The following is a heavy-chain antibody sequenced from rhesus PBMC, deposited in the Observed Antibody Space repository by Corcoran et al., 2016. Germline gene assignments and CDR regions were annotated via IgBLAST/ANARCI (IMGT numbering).Heavy chain of an antibody. D-gene: IGHD5-42*01. CDR1: GGSTSDNSH. V-gene: IGHV4S9*01. CDR3: AREGATGNFDY. CDR2: FNGNTANT. J-gene: IGHJ4*01. Sequence: QVQLQESCPGLMKPSATLFLICAFSGGSTSDNSHWYWIRHSPGTVLEWIGNFNGNTANTFYRPSLKSRVTISRDASTNRFFLMLTAVTAADTALYYCAREGATGNFDYWGQGVLVTVSS.